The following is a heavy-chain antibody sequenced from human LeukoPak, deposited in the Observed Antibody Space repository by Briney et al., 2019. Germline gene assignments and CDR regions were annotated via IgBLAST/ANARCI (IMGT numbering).Heavy chain of an antibody. CDR1: GGTFSSYA. CDR3: ARGYCSGGSCYYYGMDV. Sequence: GASVKVSCKASGGTFSSYAISWARQAPGQGLEWMGGIIPIFGTANYAQKFQGRVTITADESTSTAYMELSSLRSEDTAVYYCARGYCSGGSCYYYGMDVWGQGTTVTVSS. CDR2: IIPIFGTA. J-gene: IGHJ6*02. D-gene: IGHD2-15*01. V-gene: IGHV1-69*13.